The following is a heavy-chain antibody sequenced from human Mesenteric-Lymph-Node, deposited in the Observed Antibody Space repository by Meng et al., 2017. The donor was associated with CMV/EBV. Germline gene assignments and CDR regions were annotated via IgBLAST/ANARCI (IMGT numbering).Heavy chain of an antibody. Sequence: GESLKISCVASGFTFSSYWMHWVRPAPGKGLVLVSRIDSDWYATGYADSVNGRVTISRENAKNTLYMQMNSQRAEDTGVYYGARVLSYCNSPSCRVPFDVWGQGTVVTVSS. CDR3: ARVLSYCNSPSCRVPFDV. CDR1: GFTFSSYW. CDR2: IDSDWYAT. J-gene: IGHJ3*01. D-gene: IGHD2-2*01. V-gene: IGHV3-74*01.